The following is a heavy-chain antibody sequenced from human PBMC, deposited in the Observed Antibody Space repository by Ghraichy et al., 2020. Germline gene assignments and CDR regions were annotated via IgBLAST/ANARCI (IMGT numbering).Heavy chain of an antibody. CDR3: ARGRLGADRSTSNL. D-gene: IGHD1-26*01. CDR1: GFTFSSYW. Sequence: GGSLRLSCAASGFTFSSYWMHWVRQGPGMGLVWVSRLNTDGSNMHYADSVEGRFTISRDNAQNTVYLQMNSLRAEDTAVYFCARGRLGADRSTSNLWGEGTMV. J-gene: IGHJ3*01. V-gene: IGHV3-74*01. CDR2: LNTDGSNM.